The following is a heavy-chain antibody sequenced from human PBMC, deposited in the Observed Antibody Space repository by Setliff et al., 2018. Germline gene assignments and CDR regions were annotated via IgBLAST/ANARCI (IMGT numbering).Heavy chain of an antibody. V-gene: IGHV1-8*02. D-gene: IGHD3-3*01. CDR3: ARGRERDYNFWSCYYTYYYYGMDV. CDR1: GYTFTSYD. Sequence: ASVKVSCKDSGYTFTSYDINWVRQATGQGLEWMGWMNPNSGNKGYAQKFQGRVTMTRNTSISTAYMELSSLRSEDTAVYYCARGRERDYNFWSCYYTYYYYGMDVWGQGTTVTVSS. CDR2: MNPNSGNK. J-gene: IGHJ6*02.